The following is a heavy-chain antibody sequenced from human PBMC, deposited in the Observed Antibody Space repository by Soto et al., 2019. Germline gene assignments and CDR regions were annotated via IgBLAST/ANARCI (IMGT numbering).Heavy chain of an antibody. Sequence: DSLQVSCKASGYTFTSYGISWVRQAPGQGLEWMGWISAYNGNTNYAQKLQGRVTMTTDTSTSTAYMELRSLRSDDTAVYYCARDAGSPGYYYGMDVGGQGTKGTV. D-gene: IGHD1-1*01. CDR2: ISAYNGNT. J-gene: IGHJ6*01. V-gene: IGHV1-18*04. CDR1: GYTFTSYG. CDR3: ARDAGSPGYYYGMDV.